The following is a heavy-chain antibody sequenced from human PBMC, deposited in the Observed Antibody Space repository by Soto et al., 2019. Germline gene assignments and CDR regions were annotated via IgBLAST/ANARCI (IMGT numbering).Heavy chain of an antibody. Sequence: SVKVSCKASGGTFSSYAISWVRQAPGQGLEWMGGIIPIFGTANYAQKFQGRVTITADKSTSTAYMELSGLRSEDTAVYYCAKIGYCSGGSCYSNWFDPWGQGTLVTVSS. CDR3: AKIGYCSGGSCYSNWFDP. V-gene: IGHV1-69*06. CDR2: IIPIFGTA. D-gene: IGHD2-15*01. J-gene: IGHJ5*02. CDR1: GGTFSSYA.